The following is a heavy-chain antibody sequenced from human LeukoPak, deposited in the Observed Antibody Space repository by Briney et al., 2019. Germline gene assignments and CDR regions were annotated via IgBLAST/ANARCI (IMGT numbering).Heavy chain of an antibody. CDR3: ARSGFGNGFDI. Sequence: GASVKVSCKASGYTFTSYYMHWVRQAPGQGLEWMGIINPSGGSTSYAQKFQGRVTMTRGMSTSTVYMELSSLRSEDTAVYYCARSGFGNGFDIWGQGTMVTVSS. CDR1: GYTFTSYY. D-gene: IGHD4-23*01. CDR2: INPSGGST. V-gene: IGHV1-46*01. J-gene: IGHJ3*02.